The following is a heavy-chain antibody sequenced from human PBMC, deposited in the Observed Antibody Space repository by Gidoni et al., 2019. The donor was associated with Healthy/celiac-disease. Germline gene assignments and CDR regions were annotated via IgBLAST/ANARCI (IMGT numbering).Heavy chain of an antibody. CDR3: ARGFYGDGGYFQH. CDR1: GGSFRGYY. V-gene: IGHV4-34*01. J-gene: IGHJ1*01. Sequence: QVQLQQWGAGLLKPSETLSLTCAVYGGSFRGYYWSWIRQPPGKGLEWIGQINHSGSTNYNPPLKSRVIISVDTSKNQFSLKLSAVTAADTAVYYCARGFYGDGGYFQHWGQGTLVTVSS. D-gene: IGHD4-17*01. CDR2: INHSGST.